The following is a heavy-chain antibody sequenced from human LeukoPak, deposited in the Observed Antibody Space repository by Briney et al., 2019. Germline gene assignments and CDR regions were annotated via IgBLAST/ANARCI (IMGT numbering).Heavy chain of an antibody. Sequence: GASVKVSCKASGYTFTGYYLHWGRQAPGQGLEWMGWINPQSGGKNYAQKFQGRVTMTRDTSISTAYMELSRLRSDDTAVYYCVRDRTKYCSSTGCPLDYWGQGTLVTVSS. D-gene: IGHD2-2*01. V-gene: IGHV1-2*02. CDR3: VRDRTKYCSSTGCPLDY. CDR1: GYTFTGYY. CDR2: INPQSGGK. J-gene: IGHJ4*02.